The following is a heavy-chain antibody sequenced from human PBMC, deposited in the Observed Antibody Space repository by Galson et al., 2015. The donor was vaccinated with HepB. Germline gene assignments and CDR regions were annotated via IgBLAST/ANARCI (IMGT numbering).Heavy chain of an antibody. Sequence: SVKVSCKASGGTFSSSAISWVRQAPGQGLEWMGRIIPILGIANYAQKFQGRVTITADKSTSTAYMELSSLRSEDTAVYYCASQHLAGGADSKYYYYGMDVWGQGTTVTVSS. V-gene: IGHV1-69*04. CDR2: IIPILGIA. CDR3: ASQHLAGGADSKYYYYGMDV. J-gene: IGHJ6*02. CDR1: GGTFSSSA. D-gene: IGHD3-16*01.